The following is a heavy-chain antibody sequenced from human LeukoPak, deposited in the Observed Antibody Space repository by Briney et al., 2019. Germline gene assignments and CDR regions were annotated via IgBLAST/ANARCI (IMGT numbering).Heavy chain of an antibody. J-gene: IGHJ4*02. V-gene: IGHV1-18*01. CDR2: NSPYNGNT. Sequence: GASVKVSCKASGGTFSSYAISWVRQAPGQGLEWMGWNSPYNGNTNHVQKFQGRVTMTTDTSTSTVYFELRSLRSDDTAVYYCARESLGTADYWGQGTLVTVSS. CDR3: ARESLGTADY. CDR1: GGTFSSYA.